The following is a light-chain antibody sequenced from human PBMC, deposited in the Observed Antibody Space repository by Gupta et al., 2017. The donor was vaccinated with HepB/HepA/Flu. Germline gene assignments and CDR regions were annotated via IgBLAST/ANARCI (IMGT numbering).Light chain of an antibody. CDR3: LQDADSPLT. Sequence: EMVLTQSPGTLSLSPGERATFSCRASRSISSTFLAWYQQKPGQSPRLLISGVSSRASGIPDRFSGSGSGTDFTLSISRLEAEDFAVYYCLQDADSPLTFGGGTKVEIK. V-gene: IGKV3-20*01. CDR2: GVS. CDR1: RSISSTF. J-gene: IGKJ4*01.